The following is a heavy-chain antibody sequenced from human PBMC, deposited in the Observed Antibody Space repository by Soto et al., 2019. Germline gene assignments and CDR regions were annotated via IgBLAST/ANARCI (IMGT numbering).Heavy chain of an antibody. Sequence: PSETLSLTCTVSGGSISSGGYYWSWIRQHPGKGLEWIGYIYYSGSAYYNPSLKSRVTISVDTSKNQFSLKLSSVAAADTAVYYCARVFGFGGMDVWGQGTTVTVSS. V-gene: IGHV4-31*03. D-gene: IGHD3-10*01. CDR2: IYYSGSA. CDR3: ARVFGFGGMDV. J-gene: IGHJ6*02. CDR1: GGSISSGGYY.